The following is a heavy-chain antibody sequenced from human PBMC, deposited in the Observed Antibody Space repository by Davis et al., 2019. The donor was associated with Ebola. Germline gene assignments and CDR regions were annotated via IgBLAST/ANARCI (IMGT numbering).Heavy chain of an antibody. J-gene: IGHJ4*02. CDR1: AYTFTSYG. D-gene: IGHD1-1*01. Sequence: ASVKVSCKASAYTFTSYGISRVRQAPGQGLEWMGWISAYNGNTNYAQKLQGRVTMTTDTATTTAYMEVGSLRSDDTAGYYCARAQLPTTSDHWGQGTLVTVSS. V-gene: IGHV1-18*04. CDR3: ARAQLPTTSDH. CDR2: ISAYNGNT.